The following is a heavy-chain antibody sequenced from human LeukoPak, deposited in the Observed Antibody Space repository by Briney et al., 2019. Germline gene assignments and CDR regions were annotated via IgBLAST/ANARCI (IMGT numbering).Heavy chain of an antibody. D-gene: IGHD3-10*01. CDR3: ARDLGLRGVTNWFDP. J-gene: IGHJ5*02. Sequence: ASVKVSCKASGYTFSNYLIHWVRQAPGQGLEWMGIINPSGGSTSYAQKFQGRGTMTRDTSTSTVYMELSSLRSEDTAVYYCARDLGLRGVTNWFDPWGQGTLVTVSS. V-gene: IGHV1-46*01. CDR2: INPSGGST. CDR1: GYTFSNYL.